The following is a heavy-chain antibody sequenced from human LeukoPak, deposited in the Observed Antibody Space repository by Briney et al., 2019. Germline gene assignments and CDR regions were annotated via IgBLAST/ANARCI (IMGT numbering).Heavy chain of an antibody. Sequence: GRSLRLSCAASGFIFSRSAMRWARQPPGQWLESVSPISSSGANTYFADSVTGRFTIARDNSKNTLYLQVSSLRAEDTAVYYCAKRDRPCSGDCSAPYYFDYWGQGTLVTVSS. J-gene: IGHJ4*02. V-gene: IGHV3-23*01. CDR1: GFIFSRSA. CDR2: ISSSGANT. D-gene: IGHD2-21*02. CDR3: AKRDRPCSGDCSAPYYFDY.